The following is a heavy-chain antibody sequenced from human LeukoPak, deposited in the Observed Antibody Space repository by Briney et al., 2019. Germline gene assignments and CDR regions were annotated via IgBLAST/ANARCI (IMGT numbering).Heavy chain of an antibody. J-gene: IGHJ4*02. CDR1: GFTFSNAW. CDR3: TTETLYYDFWSGYYIFDY. Sequence: GGSLRLSCAASGFTFSNAWMSWVRQAPGKGLEWVGRIKSKTDGGTTDYAAPVKGRFTISRDDSKNTLYLQMNSLKTEDTAVYYCTTETLYYDFWSGYYIFDYWGQGTLVTVSS. V-gene: IGHV3-15*01. CDR2: IKSKTDGGTT. D-gene: IGHD3-3*01.